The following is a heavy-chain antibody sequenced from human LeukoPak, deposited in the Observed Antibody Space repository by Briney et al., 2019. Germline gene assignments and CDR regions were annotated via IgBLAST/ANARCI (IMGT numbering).Heavy chain of an antibody. D-gene: IGHD5-24*01. CDR3: AREMRTSRDGLDY. Sequence: ASMKVSCKASGGTFSSYAISWVRQAPGQGLEWMGGIIPIFGTANYAQKFQGRVTITADESTSTAYMELSSLRSEDTAVYYCAREMRTSRDGLDYWSQGTLVTVSS. J-gene: IGHJ4*02. CDR1: GGTFSSYA. CDR2: IIPIFGTA. V-gene: IGHV1-69*13.